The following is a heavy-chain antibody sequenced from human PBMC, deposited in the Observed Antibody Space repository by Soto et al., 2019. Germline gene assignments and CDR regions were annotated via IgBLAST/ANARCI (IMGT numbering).Heavy chain of an antibody. J-gene: IGHJ4*02. D-gene: IGHD1-1*01. CDR3: ARRYDPYYFDY. Sequence: QITLKESGPTLVKPTQTLTLTCTFSGFSLTTSGVAVGWIRLPPGKALEWLAIIYGSDDKFYSPSLKSRLTITKDTSTNQVVLTMTNMDPVDTATYYCARRYDPYYFDYWGQGTLVTVSS. CDR1: GFSLTTSGVA. V-gene: IGHV2-5*01. CDR2: IYGSDDK.